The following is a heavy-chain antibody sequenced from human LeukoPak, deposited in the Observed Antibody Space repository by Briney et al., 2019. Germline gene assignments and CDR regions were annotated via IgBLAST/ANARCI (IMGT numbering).Heavy chain of an antibody. J-gene: IGHJ4*02. D-gene: IGHD2-2*01. CDR2: IYTSGST. V-gene: IGHV4-61*02. CDR3: ARGTSPRYCSSTSCSYFDY. Sequence: SQTLSLTCTVSGGSISSGSYYWSWIRQPAGKGLEWIGRIYTSGSTNYNPSLKSRVTISVDTSKHQFSLKLSSVTAADTAVYYCARGTSPRYCSSTSCSYFDYWGQGTLVTVSS. CDR1: GGSISSGSYY.